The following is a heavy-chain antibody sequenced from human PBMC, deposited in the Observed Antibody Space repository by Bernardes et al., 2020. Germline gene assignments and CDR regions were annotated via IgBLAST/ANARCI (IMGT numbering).Heavy chain of an antibody. Sequence: ASVKVSCKASGYTFSDYYIHWLRQAPGQGFEWMGWISPKSGATNYAQKFQGRDTMTRDTAISTEYMQLSRLTSDDTAVYYCARTFYYDRGGDSVFDQWGQGTLVSVSS. CDR3: ARTFYYDRGGDSVFDQ. CDR2: ISPKSGAT. V-gene: IGHV1-2*02. J-gene: IGHJ4*02. D-gene: IGHD2-21*01. CDR1: GYTFSDYY.